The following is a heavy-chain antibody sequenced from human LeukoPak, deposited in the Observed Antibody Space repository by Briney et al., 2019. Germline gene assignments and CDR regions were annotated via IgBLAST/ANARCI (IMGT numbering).Heavy chain of an antibody. CDR2: FDPEDGET. D-gene: IGHD1-20*01. CDR1: GYTLTELS. J-gene: IGHJ4*02. V-gene: IGHV1-24*01. CDR3: ATDALMAITGIGSFDY. Sequence: ASVKVSCKVSGYTLTELSMHWVRQTPGKGLEWMGGFDPEDGETIYAQKFQGRVTMTEDTSTDTAYMELSSLRSEDTAVYYCATDALMAITGIGSFDYWGQGTLVTVSS.